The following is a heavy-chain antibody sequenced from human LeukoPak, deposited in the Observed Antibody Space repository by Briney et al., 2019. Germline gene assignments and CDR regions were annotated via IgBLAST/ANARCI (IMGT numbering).Heavy chain of an antibody. CDR2: FDPEDGET. J-gene: IGHJ4*02. V-gene: IGHV1-24*01. CDR1: GYTLTELS. D-gene: IGHD3-22*01. CDR3: ATDTVYYYDSSGYYYRDY. Sequence: GASVKVSCKVSGYTLTELSMHWVRQAPGKGLEWMGDFDPEDGETIYAQKFQGRVTMTEDTSTDTAYMELSSLRSEDTAVYYCATDTVYYYDSSGYYYRDYWGQGTLVTVSS.